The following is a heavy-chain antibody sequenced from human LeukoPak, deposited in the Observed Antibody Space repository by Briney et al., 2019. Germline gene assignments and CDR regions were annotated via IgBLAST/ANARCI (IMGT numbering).Heavy chain of an antibody. CDR1: GYTFTIYG. V-gene: IGHV1-18*01. CDR2: ISAYNGNT. CDR3: ARDRPDYGDYGDYYFDY. D-gene: IGHD4-17*01. Sequence: GASVKVSCTASGYTFTIYGISWVRQAPGQGLEWMGWISAYNGNTNYAQKLQGRVTMTTDTSTSTAYVELRSLRSDDTAVYYCARDRPDYGDYGDYYFDYWGQGTLVTVSS. J-gene: IGHJ4*02.